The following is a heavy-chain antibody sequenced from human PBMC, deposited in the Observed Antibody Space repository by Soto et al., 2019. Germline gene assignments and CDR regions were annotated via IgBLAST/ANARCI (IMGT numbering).Heavy chain of an antibody. V-gene: IGHV3-23*01. CDR3: AKVYRSGEYCSGGSCHYYGMDV. Sequence: GGSLRLSCAASGFTFSSYAMSWVRQAPGKGLEWVSAISGSGGSTYYADSVKGRFTISRDNSKNTLYLQMNSLRAEDTAVYYCAKVYRSGEYCSGGSCHYYGMDVWGQGTTVTVSS. D-gene: IGHD2-15*01. CDR1: GFTFSSYA. J-gene: IGHJ6*02. CDR2: ISGSGGST.